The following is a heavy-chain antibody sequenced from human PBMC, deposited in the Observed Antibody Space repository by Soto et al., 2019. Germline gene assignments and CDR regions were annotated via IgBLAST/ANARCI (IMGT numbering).Heavy chain of an antibody. Sequence: EVQLVESGGGLVQPGGSQRLSCAASGFTFSTYWMHWVRQAPGKGLVWVSRINSDGSSTSYADSVKGRFTISRDNAKNTLYLQMNSLRAEDTAMYYCARVRCSGRSCRDAYDIWGQGTMVTVSS. CDR1: GFTFSTYW. V-gene: IGHV3-74*01. CDR3: ARVRCSGRSCRDAYDI. CDR2: INSDGSST. J-gene: IGHJ3*02. D-gene: IGHD2-15*01.